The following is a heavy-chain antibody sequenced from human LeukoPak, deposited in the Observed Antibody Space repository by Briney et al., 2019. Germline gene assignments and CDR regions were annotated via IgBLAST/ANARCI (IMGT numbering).Heavy chain of an antibody. V-gene: IGHV1-46*01. CDR3: ARTASYSNSTGDAFDI. D-gene: IGHD6-13*01. Sequence: GASVKVSCKASGYTFTSYYMHWVRQAPGQGLEWMGLINPSGGSTSYAQKFQGRVTMTRDMSTSTVYMELSSLRSEDTAVYYCARTASYSNSTGDAFDIWGQGTMVTVSS. CDR2: INPSGGST. CDR1: GYTFTSYY. J-gene: IGHJ3*02.